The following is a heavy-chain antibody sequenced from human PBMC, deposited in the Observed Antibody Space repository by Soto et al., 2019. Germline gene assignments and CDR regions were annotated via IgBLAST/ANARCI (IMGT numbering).Heavy chain of an antibody. J-gene: IGHJ5*02. CDR1: GFRFSSYW. V-gene: IGHV3-7*01. Sequence: GGSLRLSCVASGFRFSSYWMTWVRQAPGKGLEWVAIINQDTSYRYYVDSVEGRFTISRDNAKSTLFLQMNSLRDEDTAVYYCAREFCSGGNCYTYYFDPWGQGIPVTVSS. D-gene: IGHD2-15*01. CDR2: INQDTSYR. CDR3: AREFCSGGNCYTYYFDP.